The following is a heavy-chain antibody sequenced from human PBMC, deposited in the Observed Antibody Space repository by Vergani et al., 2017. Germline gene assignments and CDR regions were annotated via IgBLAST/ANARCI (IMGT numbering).Heavy chain of an antibody. D-gene: IGHD6-13*01. Sequence: QVQLQESGPGLVKPSQTLSLTCTVSGGSISSGGYYWSWIRQHPGKGLEWIGYIYYSGSTYYNPSLKSRVTISVDTSKNQFSLKLSSVTAADTAVYYCARGGYSSSWYRPMVGYFDYWGQGTLVTVSS. J-gene: IGHJ4*02. CDR1: GGSISSGGYY. V-gene: IGHV4-31*03. CDR2: IYYSGST. CDR3: ARGGYSSSWYRPMVGYFDY.